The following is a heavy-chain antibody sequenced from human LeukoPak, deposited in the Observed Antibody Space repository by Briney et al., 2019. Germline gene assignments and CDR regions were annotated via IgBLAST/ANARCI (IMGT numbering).Heavy chain of an antibody. CDR1: GFTFSNAW. D-gene: IGHD5-18*01. V-gene: IGHV3-15*07. CDR2: IKSKADGGST. J-gene: IGHJ4*02. CDR3: TTDRLQLFAY. Sequence: GGSLRLSCAASGFTFSNAWMNWVRQAPGKGLEWVGRIKSKADGGSTDYAARVKGRFTISRNDSKNTLYLQMNSLKTEDTAVYYCTTDRLQLFAYWGQGTLVTVSS.